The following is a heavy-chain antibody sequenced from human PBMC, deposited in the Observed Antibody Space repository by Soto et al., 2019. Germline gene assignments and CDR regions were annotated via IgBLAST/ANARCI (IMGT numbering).Heavy chain of an antibody. V-gene: IGHV1-3*01. CDR3: ARDPSSRKNWFDP. D-gene: IGHD6-13*01. Sequence: ASVKVSCKASGYTFTSYAMHWVRQAPGQRLEWMGWINAGNGNTKYSQKFQGRVTITRDTSASTAYMELSSLRSEDTAVYYCARDPSSRKNWFDPWGQGTLVIVSS. J-gene: IGHJ5*02. CDR1: GYTFTSYA. CDR2: INAGNGNT.